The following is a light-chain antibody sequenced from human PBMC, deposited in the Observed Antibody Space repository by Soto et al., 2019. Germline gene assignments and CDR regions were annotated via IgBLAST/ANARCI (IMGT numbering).Light chain of an antibody. CDR2: DVT. CDR1: SSDVGGYNY. CDR3: STYTTSNTRQIV. J-gene: IGLJ1*01. V-gene: IGLV2-14*03. Sequence: QSALTQPASVSGSPGQSITISCTGTSSDVGGYNYVSWYQHHPGKAPKLIIYDVTNRPSGVSNLFSGSKSGNTASLTISGLQPEDEADYYCSTYTTSNTRQIVFGTGTKLTVL.